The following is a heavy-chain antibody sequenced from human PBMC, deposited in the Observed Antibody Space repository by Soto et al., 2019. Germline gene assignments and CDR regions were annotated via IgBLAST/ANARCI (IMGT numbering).Heavy chain of an antibody. V-gene: IGHV4-4*02. D-gene: IGHD1-20*01. CDR1: KW. Sequence: KWSRCVRRPQENGLEWIGEIYHSGSTNYNPSLKSRVTISVDKSKNQFSLKLSSVTAADTAVYYCARNRVTGTPWDYYYYYMDVWGKGTTVT. CDR3: ARNRVTGTPWDYYYYYMDV. J-gene: IGHJ6*03. CDR2: IYHSGST.